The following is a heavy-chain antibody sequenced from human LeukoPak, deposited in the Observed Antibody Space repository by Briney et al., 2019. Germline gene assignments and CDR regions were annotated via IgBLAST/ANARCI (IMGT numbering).Heavy chain of an antibody. CDR1: GGSFSSYY. CDR2: IYYSGST. CDR3: VRAVGPAGGYDSP. Sequence: TETLSLICTVSGGSFSSYYWSWIRHPPGKGLEWIGYIYYSGSTYYNPSLKSRVTISLDTSKNQFSLKLSSVTAADTAVYHCVRAVGPAGGYDSPWGQGTLVTVSS. V-gene: IGHV4-59*01. D-gene: IGHD5-12*01. J-gene: IGHJ5*02.